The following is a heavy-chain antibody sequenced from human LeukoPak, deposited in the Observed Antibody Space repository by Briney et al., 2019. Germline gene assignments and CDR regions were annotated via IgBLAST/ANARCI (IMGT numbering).Heavy chain of an antibody. Sequence: SETLSLTCTVSGGSISSGGYYWSWTRQHPGKGLEWIGYIYYSGSTYYNPSLKSRVTISIDTSKNQISLKLSSVTAADTAVYYCARVYSSRVGELDWFDPWGEGTLVTVSS. V-gene: IGHV4-31*03. D-gene: IGHD3-10*01. CDR3: ARVYSSRVGELDWFDP. CDR1: GGSISSGGYY. CDR2: IYYSGST. J-gene: IGHJ5*02.